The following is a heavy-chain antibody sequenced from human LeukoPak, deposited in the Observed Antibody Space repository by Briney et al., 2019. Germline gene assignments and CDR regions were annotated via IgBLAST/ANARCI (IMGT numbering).Heavy chain of an antibody. J-gene: IGHJ6*02. V-gene: IGHV1-18*01. D-gene: IGHD3-22*01. CDR3: ARDGSRHDSSGYYRAEDYYYYYGMDV. Sequence: GASVKVSCKASGYTFTSYGISWVRQAPGQGLEWMGWISAYNGNTNYAQKLQGRVTMTRDTSTSTVYMELSSLRSEDTAVYYCARDGSRHDSSGYYRAEDYYYYYGMDVWGQGTTVTVSS. CDR1: GYTFTSYG. CDR2: ISAYNGNT.